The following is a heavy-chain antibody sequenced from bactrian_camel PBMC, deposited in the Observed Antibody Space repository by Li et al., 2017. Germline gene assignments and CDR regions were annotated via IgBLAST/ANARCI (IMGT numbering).Heavy chain of an antibody. CDR2: INSGGGGI. CDR1: GFTFSWYA. CDR3: AKDSSLVEYNY. V-gene: IGHV3S42*01. Sequence: DVQLVESGGGLVQPGGSLRLSCAASGFTFSWYAMSCVRQAPGKGLEWVSVINSGGGGINYAGSVEGRFTVSRDNAKNTLYLQLNSLNSEDTAMYYCAKDSSLVEYNYWGQGTQVTVS. J-gene: IGHJ4*01.